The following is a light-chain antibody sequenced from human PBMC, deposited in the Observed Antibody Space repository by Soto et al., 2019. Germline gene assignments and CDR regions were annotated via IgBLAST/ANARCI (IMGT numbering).Light chain of an antibody. J-gene: IGLJ2*01. V-gene: IGLV4-69*01. CDR1: SGHSNYA. CDR2: LNSDGSH. Sequence: QLVLTQSPSASASLGASVKLTCTLSSGHSNYAIAWHQQQSEKGPRYLMKLNSDGSHSKGDGIPDRFSGFSSGAERYLTISSLESEDEADYYCQTWGAGIVVFGGGIKLTVL. CDR3: QTWGAGIVV.